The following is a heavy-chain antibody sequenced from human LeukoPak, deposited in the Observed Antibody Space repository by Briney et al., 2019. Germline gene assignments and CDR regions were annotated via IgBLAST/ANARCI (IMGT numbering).Heavy chain of an antibody. Sequence: ASVKVSCKAFGYTFTSNYMHWVRQAPGQGPEWMGVISPSGGSTTYAQKFQGRVTLTRDMSTSTDYLELSSLRSEDTAVYYCARPMVRGVINDAFDIWGQGTMVTVSS. V-gene: IGHV1-46*01. D-gene: IGHD3-10*01. CDR3: ARPMVRGVINDAFDI. CDR2: ISPSGGST. CDR1: GYTFTSNY. J-gene: IGHJ3*02.